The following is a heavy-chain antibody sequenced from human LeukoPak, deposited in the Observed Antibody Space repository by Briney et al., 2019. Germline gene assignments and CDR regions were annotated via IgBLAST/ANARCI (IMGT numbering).Heavy chain of an antibody. J-gene: IGHJ3*02. CDR3: ARDADLGATITGAFDI. D-gene: IGHD5-24*01. Sequence: GGSLRLSCAASGFTFNNYWMSWVRPAPGKGLEWVANIKQDGSEKYYVDSVKGRFTVSRDNAKNSLYLQMNSLRAEDTAVYYCARDADLGATITGAFDIWGQGTMVTVSS. CDR1: GFTFNNYW. CDR2: IKQDGSEK. V-gene: IGHV3-7*01.